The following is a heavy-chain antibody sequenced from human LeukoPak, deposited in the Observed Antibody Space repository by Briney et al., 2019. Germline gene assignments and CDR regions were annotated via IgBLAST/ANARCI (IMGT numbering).Heavy chain of an antibody. Sequence: GGSLRLSCEASGFTFSRHDMTWVRQSPTKGLEWVSYISTGRPTIYYADSVKGRFTISRDNAKNSLYLQMNCLREEDTAVYYCARGTGQGIIAVPAAIRGPYFDFWGQGTLVTVSS. CDR2: ISTGRPTI. D-gene: IGHD2-2*02. CDR3: ARGTGQGIIAVPAAIRGPYFDF. CDR1: GFTFSRHD. J-gene: IGHJ4*02. V-gene: IGHV3-48*02.